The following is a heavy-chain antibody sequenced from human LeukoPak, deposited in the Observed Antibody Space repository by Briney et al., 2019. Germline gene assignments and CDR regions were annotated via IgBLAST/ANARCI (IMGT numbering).Heavy chain of an antibody. J-gene: IGHJ6*02. CDR1: GFTFSSYG. CDR2: IWYDGSNK. V-gene: IGHV3-33*01. CDR3: ARAQRLANYYYYGMDV. D-gene: IGHD6-25*01. Sequence: GGSLRLSCAASGFTFSSYGMHWVRQAPGKGLEWVAVIWYDGSNKYYADSVKGRFTISRDNSKNTLYLQMNSLRAEDTAVYYCARAQRLANYYYYGMDVWGQGTTVTIS.